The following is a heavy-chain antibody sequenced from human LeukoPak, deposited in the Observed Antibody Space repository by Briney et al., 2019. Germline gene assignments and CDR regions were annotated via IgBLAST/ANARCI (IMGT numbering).Heavy chain of an antibody. CDR1: GFMFSSYE. V-gene: IGHV3-74*01. Sequence: GGSLRLSCATSGFMFSSYEMNWVRQAPGKGLAWVSRITSDGSATDYADSVRGRFTVSRDNAKNTLFLHMDSLRVEDTAVYYCARDASPGYFDLWGRGTLVTVSS. CDR3: ARDASPGYFDL. CDR2: ITSDGSAT. J-gene: IGHJ2*01.